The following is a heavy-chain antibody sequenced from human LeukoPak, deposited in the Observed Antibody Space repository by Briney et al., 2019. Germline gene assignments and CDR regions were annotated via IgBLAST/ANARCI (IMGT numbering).Heavy chain of an antibody. CDR1: GGTFSSYA. V-gene: IGHV1-69*05. J-gene: IGHJ5*02. D-gene: IGHD3-16*01. Sequence: GASVKVSCKASGGTFSSYAISWVRQAPGQGLERMGGIIPIFGTANYAQKFQGRVTITTDESTSTAYMELSSLRSEDTAVYYCARTIGIDGWFDPWGQGTLVTVSS. CDR3: ARTIGIDGWFDP. CDR2: IIPIFGTA.